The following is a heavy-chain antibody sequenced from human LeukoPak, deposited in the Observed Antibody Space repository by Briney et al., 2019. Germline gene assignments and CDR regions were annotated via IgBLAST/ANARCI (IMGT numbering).Heavy chain of an antibody. V-gene: IGHV4-59*01. Sequence: SETLSLTCTVSGGSISSYYWSWIRQPPGKGLEWIGYIYYTGSTDYNPSLKSRVAISVDTSKNQFSLKLSSVTAADTAVYYCARGSKTAPGPFDYWGQGTPGTVSS. D-gene: IGHD5-18*01. CDR3: ARGSKTAPGPFDY. CDR1: GGSISSYY. J-gene: IGHJ4*02. CDR2: IYYTGST.